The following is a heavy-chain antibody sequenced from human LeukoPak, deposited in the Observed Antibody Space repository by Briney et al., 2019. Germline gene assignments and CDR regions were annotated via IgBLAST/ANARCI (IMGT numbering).Heavy chain of an antibody. Sequence: SVKVSCKASGGTFSSYAISWVRQAPGQGLEWMGGIIPIFGTANYAQKFQGRVTITTDESTSTAYMELSSLRSEDTAVYYCARDYYDSSGYPHPRVNWFDPWGQGTLVTVSS. V-gene: IGHV1-69*05. CDR1: GGTFSSYA. CDR3: ARDYYDSSGYPHPRVNWFDP. D-gene: IGHD3-22*01. CDR2: IIPIFGTA. J-gene: IGHJ5*02.